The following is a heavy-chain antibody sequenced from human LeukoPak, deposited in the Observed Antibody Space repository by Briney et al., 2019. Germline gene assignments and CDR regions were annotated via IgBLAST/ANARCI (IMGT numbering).Heavy chain of an antibody. CDR1: GGSISSYY. J-gene: IGHJ4*02. V-gene: IGHV4-59*08. CDR2: IYYSGST. D-gene: IGHD6-19*01. CDR3: ARHSISGSGWTPGDY. Sequence: SETLSLTCTVSGGSISSYYWSWIRQPPGKGLEWIGYIYYSGSTNYNPSLKSRVTISVDTSKNQFSLKLGSVTAADTAVYYCARHSISGSGWTPGDYWGQGTLVTVSS.